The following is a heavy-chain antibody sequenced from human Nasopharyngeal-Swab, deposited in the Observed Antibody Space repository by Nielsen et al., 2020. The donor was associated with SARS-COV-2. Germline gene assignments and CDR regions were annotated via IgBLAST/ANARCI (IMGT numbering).Heavy chain of an antibody. J-gene: IGHJ6*03. D-gene: IGHD5-18*01. V-gene: IGHV3-21*01. CDR2: ISSSSSYI. CDR3: AREGSYGPVSYMDV. Sequence: GGSLRLSCAASGFTFSSYSMNWVSQAPGKGLEWVSSISSSSSYIYYADSVKGRFTISRDNAKNSLYLQMNSLRAEDTAVYYCAREGSYGPVSYMDVWGKGTTVTVSS. CDR1: GFTFSSYS.